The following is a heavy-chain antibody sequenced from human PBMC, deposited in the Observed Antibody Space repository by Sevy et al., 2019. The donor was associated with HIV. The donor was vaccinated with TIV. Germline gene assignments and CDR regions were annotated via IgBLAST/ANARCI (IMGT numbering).Heavy chain of an antibody. V-gene: IGHV4-39*01. CDR2: VSYIGTT. CDR3: AKHVGFFDP. D-gene: IGHD2-15*01. J-gene: IGHJ5*02. Sequence: SETLSLSCTVSGGSITNATYYWGWIRQPPGKGLEWIGSVSYIGTTFYNPSLKSRVTMSVDTSKNQFSLRLSSVTAADTAVYDCAKHVGFFDPWGRGTLVTVSS. CDR1: GGSITNATYY.